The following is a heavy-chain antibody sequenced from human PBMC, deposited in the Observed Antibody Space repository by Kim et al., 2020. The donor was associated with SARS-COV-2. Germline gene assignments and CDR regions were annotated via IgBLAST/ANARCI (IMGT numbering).Heavy chain of an antibody. D-gene: IGHD3-10*01. CDR1: GFTFSSYG. Sequence: GGSLRLSCAASGFTFSSYGMHWVRQAPGKGLEWVAVISYDGSNKYYADSVKGRFTISRDNSKNTLYLQMNSLRAEDTAVYYCAKDGQITMVRGVIIPGDYWGQGTLVTVSS. CDR3: AKDGQITMVRGVIIPGDY. V-gene: IGHV3-30*18. J-gene: IGHJ4*02. CDR2: ISYDGSNK.